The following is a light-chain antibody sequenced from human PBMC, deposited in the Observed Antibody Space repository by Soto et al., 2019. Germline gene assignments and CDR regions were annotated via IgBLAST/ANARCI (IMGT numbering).Light chain of an antibody. V-gene: IGLV2-23*01. Sequence: QSALTQPASVSGSPGQSITISCTGTSSDVGSYNLVSWYQQHPGKAPKLMIYEGSKRPSGVSNRFSGSKSGNTASLTSSGLQAEDEADYYCCSYAGSVGFGGGTKVTVL. CDR2: EGS. J-gene: IGLJ2*01. CDR3: CSYAGSVG. CDR1: SSDVGSYNL.